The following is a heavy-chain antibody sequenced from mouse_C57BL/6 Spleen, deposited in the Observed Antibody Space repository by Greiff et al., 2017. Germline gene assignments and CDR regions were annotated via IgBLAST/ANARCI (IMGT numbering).Heavy chain of an antibody. CDR3: ARGDYDDAWFAD. V-gene: IGHV1-47*01. J-gene: IGHJ3*01. CDR1: GYTFTTYP. D-gene: IGHD2-4*01. CDR2: FHPYNDDT. Sequence: VQVVESGAELVKPGASVKMSCKASGYTFTTYPIEWMKQNHGKSLEWIGNFHPYNDDTKYNEKFKGKATLTVEKSSSTAYLELSRLTSDDSAVYYCARGDYDDAWFADGGQGTLVTVSA.